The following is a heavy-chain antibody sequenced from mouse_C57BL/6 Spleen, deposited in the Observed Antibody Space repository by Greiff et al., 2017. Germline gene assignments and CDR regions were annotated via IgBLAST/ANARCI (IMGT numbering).Heavy chain of an antibody. CDR1: GFTFSDYY. J-gene: IGHJ4*01. D-gene: IGHD1-1*01. Sequence: EVMLVESGGGLVQPGGSLKLSCAASGFTFSDYYMYWVRQTPEKRLEWVAYISNGGGSTYYPDTVKGRFTISRDNAKTTLYLQMSRLKSEDTAMYYCARSYYYGSRDYAMDYWGQGTSVTVSS. CDR3: ARSYYYGSRDYAMDY. CDR2: ISNGGGST. V-gene: IGHV5-12*01.